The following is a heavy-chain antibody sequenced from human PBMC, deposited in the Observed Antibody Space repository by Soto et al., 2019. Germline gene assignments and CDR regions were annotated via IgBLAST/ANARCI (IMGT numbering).Heavy chain of an antibody. D-gene: IGHD2-2*01. J-gene: IGHJ4*02. V-gene: IGHV4-39*01. CDR2: IYYSGST. Sequence: SETLSLTCTVSGGSIISSSYYCVWIRQPPWKGLEWIGSIYYSGSTYYNPSLKSRVTISVDTSKNQFSLKLSSVTAADTAVYYCARLQDIVVVPAATNFDYWGQGTLVTVSS. CDR1: GGSIISSSYY. CDR3: ARLQDIVVVPAATNFDY.